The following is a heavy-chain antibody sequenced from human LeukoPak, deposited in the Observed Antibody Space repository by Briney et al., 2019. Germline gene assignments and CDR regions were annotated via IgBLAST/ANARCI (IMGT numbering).Heavy chain of an antibody. CDR1: GGSISSSSYY. CDR3: ARDSSTSSDY. CDR2: IYYSGST. D-gene: IGHD2-2*01. Sequence: SETLSLTCTVSGGSISSSSYYWGWIRQPPGKGLEWIGSIYYSGSTYYNPSLKSRVTISVDTSKNQFSLKLSSVTAADTAVYYCARDSSTSSDYWGQGTLVTVSS. J-gene: IGHJ4*02. V-gene: IGHV4-39*02.